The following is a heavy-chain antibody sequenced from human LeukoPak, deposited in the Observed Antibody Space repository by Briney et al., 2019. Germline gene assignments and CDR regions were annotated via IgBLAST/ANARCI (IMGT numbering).Heavy chain of an antibody. Sequence: GGSLRLSCAASGFTFSSYAMSWVRQAPGKGLEWVSAISGSGGSTYYADSVKGRFTISRDNAKNTLYLQMNSLRAEDTAVYYCASSGYYYEVDYWGQGTLVTVSS. D-gene: IGHD3-22*01. CDR1: GFTFSSYA. V-gene: IGHV3-23*01. J-gene: IGHJ4*02. CDR2: ISGSGGST. CDR3: ASSGYYYEVDY.